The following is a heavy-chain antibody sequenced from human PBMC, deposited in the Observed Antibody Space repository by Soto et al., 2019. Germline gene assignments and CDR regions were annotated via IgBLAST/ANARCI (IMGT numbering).Heavy chain of an antibody. J-gene: IGHJ3*02. CDR2: ILYDGSNK. Sequence: SLRLSCSASGLTFSSYGMRWFRQAPGKGLEWVAVILYDGSNKYYADSVKGRFTISRDNSKNTLYLQMNSLRAEDTAVYYCARACDSSGYYHHDAFDIWGQGTMVTVSS. V-gene: IGHV3-33*01. D-gene: IGHD3-22*01. CDR3: ARACDSSGYYHHDAFDI. CDR1: GLTFSSYG.